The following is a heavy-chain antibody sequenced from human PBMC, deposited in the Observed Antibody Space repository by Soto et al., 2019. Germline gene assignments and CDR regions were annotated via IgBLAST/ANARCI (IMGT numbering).Heavy chain of an antibody. CDR1: GGTFSSYA. CDR3: AGVISAVTGPVFGMDV. V-gene: IGHV1-69*01. D-gene: IGHD2-21*02. CDR2: IIPIFGTA. J-gene: IGHJ6*02. Sequence: QVQLVQSGAEVKKPGSSVKVSCKASGGTFSSYAISWVRQAPGQGLEWMGGIIPIFGTANYAQKFQRRVTITADASTSTAYMELSSLRSEGTAVYDWAGVISAVTGPVFGMDVRGQPTTVTVSS.